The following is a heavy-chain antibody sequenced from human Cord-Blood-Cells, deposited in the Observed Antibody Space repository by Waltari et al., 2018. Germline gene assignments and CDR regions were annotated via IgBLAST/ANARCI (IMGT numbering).Heavy chain of an antibody. D-gene: IGHD6-19*01. CDR1: AGSISRYS. Sequence: QVQLQESGPGLVKPSETLSLTCTVSAGSISRYSWRWIRLPPGKGLEWIGYIYYSGSTNYNPSLKSRVTISVDTSKNQFSLKLSSVTAADTAVYYCARVAAGRPGYYYMDVWGKGTTVTVSS. J-gene: IGHJ6*03. CDR3: ARVAAGRPGYYYMDV. CDR2: IYYSGST. V-gene: IGHV4-59*01.